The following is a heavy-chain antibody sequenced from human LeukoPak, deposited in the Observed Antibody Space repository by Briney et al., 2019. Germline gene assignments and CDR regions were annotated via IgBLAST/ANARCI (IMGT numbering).Heavy chain of an antibody. J-gene: IGHJ6*02. D-gene: IGHD2-2*01. CDR3: ARDKGYCSSTSCYDAYYGMDV. Sequence: ASVKVSCKASGGTLSSYAISWVRQAPGQGLEWMGGIIPIFGTANYAQKFQGRVTITADESTSTAYMELSSLRSEDTAVYYCARDKGYCSSTSCYDAYYGMDVWGQGTTVTVSS. V-gene: IGHV1-69*13. CDR2: IIPIFGTA. CDR1: GGTLSSYA.